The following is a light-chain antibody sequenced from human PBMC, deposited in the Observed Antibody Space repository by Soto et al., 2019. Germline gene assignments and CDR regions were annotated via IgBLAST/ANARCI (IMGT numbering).Light chain of an antibody. CDR2: DVS. J-gene: IGLJ3*02. CDR1: SSDVGGYKF. Sequence: SVLTQPRSVSGSPGQSVTISCTGTSSDVGGYKFVSWYQQHPGTAPKLMIFDVSQRPSGVPDRFSGSKSGNTASLTISGLQAEDEADYYCCSYAGTSLVFGGGTKVTVL. CDR3: CSYAGTSLV. V-gene: IGLV2-11*01.